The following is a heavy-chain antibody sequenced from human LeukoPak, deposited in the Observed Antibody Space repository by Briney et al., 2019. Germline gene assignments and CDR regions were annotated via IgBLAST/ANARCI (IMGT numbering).Heavy chain of an antibody. CDR1: GITFTNYA. CDR2: ISSNGGTT. V-gene: IGHV3-23*01. CDR3: VSDPWDIGPAFDY. Sequence: GGSRRLSCVASGITFTNYAMGWVRQSPGKGLEWVSTISSNGGTTFYADSVQGRFTISRDSSKTTLFLQMNSLRDDDTAVYHCVSDPWDIGPAFDYWRQGTLVTVSS. D-gene: IGHD1-26*01. J-gene: IGHJ4*02.